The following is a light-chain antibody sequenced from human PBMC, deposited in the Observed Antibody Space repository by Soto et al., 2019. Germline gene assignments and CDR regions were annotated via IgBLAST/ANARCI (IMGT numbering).Light chain of an antibody. Sequence: QSVLTQPPSVSAAPGQRVTISCSGSSSNFGSNSVNWYQQVPGTAPKILIYSNSQRPSGVPDRFSGSKSGTSASLAISGLQSEDEADYYCGVWDDSVNVRYLFGTGTKVTVL. J-gene: IGLJ1*01. CDR3: GVWDDSVNVRYL. CDR2: SNS. CDR1: SSNFGSNS. V-gene: IGLV1-44*01.